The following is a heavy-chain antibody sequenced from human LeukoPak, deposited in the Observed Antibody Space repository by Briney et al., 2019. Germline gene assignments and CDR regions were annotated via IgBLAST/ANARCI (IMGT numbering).Heavy chain of an antibody. CDR3: ASAGVYGSGSYHIDY. V-gene: IGHV4-59*12. D-gene: IGHD3-10*01. CDR2: IYYSGST. CDR1: GGSISSYY. Sequence: PSETLSLTCTVSGGSISSYYWSWIRQPPGKGLEWIGYIYYSGSTNYNPSLKSRVTISVDTSKNQFSLKLTSVTAADTAVYYCASAGVYGSGSYHIDYWGQGTLVTVSS. J-gene: IGHJ4*02.